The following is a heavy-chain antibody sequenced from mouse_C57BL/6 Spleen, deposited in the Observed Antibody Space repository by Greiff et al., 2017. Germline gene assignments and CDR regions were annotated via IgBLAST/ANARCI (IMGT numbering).Heavy chain of an antibody. D-gene: IGHD3-3*01. CDR3: ARKGLGPFAY. J-gene: IGHJ3*01. CDR2: INPSSGYT. Sequence: VQLQESGAELARPGTSVKMSCKASGYTFTSYTMHWVKQRPGQGLEWIGYINPSSGYTKYNQKFKDKATLTADKSSSTAYMQLSSLTSEDSAVYYCARKGLGPFAYWGQGTLVTVSA. V-gene: IGHV1-4*01. CDR1: GYTFTSYT.